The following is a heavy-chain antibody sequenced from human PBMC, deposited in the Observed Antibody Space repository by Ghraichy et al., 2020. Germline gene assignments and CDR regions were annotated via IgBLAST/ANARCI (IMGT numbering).Heavy chain of an antibody. Sequence: SETLSLTCAVYGGSFSGYYWSWIRQPPGKGLEWIGEINHSGSTNYNPSLKSRVTISVDTSKNQFSLKLSSVTAADTAVYYCARGKGTYYYDSSGYLPIYYFDYWGQGTLVTVSS. V-gene: IGHV4-34*01. D-gene: IGHD3-22*01. J-gene: IGHJ4*02. CDR2: INHSGST. CDR3: ARGKGTYYYDSSGYLPIYYFDY. CDR1: GGSFSGYY.